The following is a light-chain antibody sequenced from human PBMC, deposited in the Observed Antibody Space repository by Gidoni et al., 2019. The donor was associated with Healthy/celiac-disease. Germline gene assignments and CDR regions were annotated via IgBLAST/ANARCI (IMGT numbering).Light chain of an antibody. CDR2: AAS. CDR3: QPLNSYSCS. V-gene: IGKV1-9*01. Sequence: DIQLIKSPSFLSAPVGDRVTCTCRASQGISSYLAWYQQNPGKAPKLLIYAASTLQSGVPSRFSGSGSGTEFTLTISSLQPEDFATYSCQPLNSYSCSFGQGTKLEIK. CDR1: QGISSY. J-gene: IGKJ2*04.